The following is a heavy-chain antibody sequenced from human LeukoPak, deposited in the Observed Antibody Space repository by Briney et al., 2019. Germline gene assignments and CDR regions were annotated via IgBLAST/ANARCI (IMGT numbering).Heavy chain of an antibody. V-gene: IGHV3-53*01. CDR3: ARETVRGVFDY. D-gene: IGHD3-10*01. J-gene: IGHJ4*02. CDR1: GFTVSSNY. Sequence: GRSLRLSCAASGFTVSSNYMSWVRQAPGKGLEWGSVIYSGGSTYYADSVKGRFTISRDNSKNTLYLQMNSLRAEDTAVYYCARETVRGVFDYWGQGTLVTVSS. CDR2: IYSGGST.